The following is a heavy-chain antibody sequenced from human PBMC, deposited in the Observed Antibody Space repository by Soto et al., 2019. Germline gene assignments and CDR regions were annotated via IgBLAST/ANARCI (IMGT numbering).Heavy chain of an antibody. CDR2: ISAYNGNT. CDR1: GYTFTSYG. CDR3: ARSLDGYNLAGFDY. Sequence: ASVKVSCKASGYTFTSYGISWVRQAPGQGLEWMGWISAYNGNTNYAQKLQGRVTMTTDTSTSTAYMELRSLRSDDTAVYYCARSLDGYNLAGFDYWGQGTLVTVSS. D-gene: IGHD5-12*01. V-gene: IGHV1-18*01. J-gene: IGHJ4*02.